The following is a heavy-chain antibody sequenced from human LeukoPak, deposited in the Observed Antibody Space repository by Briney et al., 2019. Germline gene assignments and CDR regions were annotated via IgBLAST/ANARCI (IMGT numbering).Heavy chain of an antibody. V-gene: IGHV1-2*02. D-gene: IGHD1-7*01. CDR1: GYTFTGYY. Sequence: GASVKVSCKASGYTFTGYYMHWVRQAPGQGLEWMGWINPNSGGTNYAQKFQGRVTMTRDTSISTAYMELSRLRSDDMAVYYCARPGRGTGTNYYYGMDVWGQGTTVTVSS. CDR2: INPNSGGT. CDR3: ARPGRGTGTNYYYGMDV. J-gene: IGHJ6*02.